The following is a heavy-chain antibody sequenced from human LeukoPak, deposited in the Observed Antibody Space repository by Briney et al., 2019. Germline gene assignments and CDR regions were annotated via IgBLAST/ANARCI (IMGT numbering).Heavy chain of an antibody. V-gene: IGHV1-18*01. CDR3: ARKMATASYYYYDMDV. CDR2: ISAYNGNT. Sequence: ASVKVSCKASGYTFTSYGISWVRQAPGQGLEWMGWISAYNGNTNYAQKLQGRVTMTTDTSTNTAYMELRSLRSDDTAVYYCARKMATASYYYYDMDVWGQGTTVTVSS. CDR1: GYTFTSYG. D-gene: IGHD5-24*01. J-gene: IGHJ6*02.